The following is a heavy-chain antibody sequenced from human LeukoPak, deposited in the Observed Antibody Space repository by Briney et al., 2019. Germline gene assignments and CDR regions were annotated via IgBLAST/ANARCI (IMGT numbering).Heavy chain of an antibody. V-gene: IGHV4-61*08. Sequence: SETLSLTCIVSGGSIRSDDHYWSWIRQPPGKGLEWIGYIYYSGSTNYNPSLKSRVTISVDTSKNQFSLKLSSVTAADTAVYYCARRPIKRGMDVWGQGTTVTVSS. CDR2: IYYSGST. CDR3: ARRPIKRGMDV. D-gene: IGHD3-9*01. J-gene: IGHJ6*02. CDR1: GGSIRSDDHY.